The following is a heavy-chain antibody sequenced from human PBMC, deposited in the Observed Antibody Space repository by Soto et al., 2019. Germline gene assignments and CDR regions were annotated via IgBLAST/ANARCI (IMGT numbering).Heavy chain of an antibody. CDR2: IIPILGIA. J-gene: IGHJ3*02. D-gene: IGHD3-22*01. CDR1: GGTFSSYT. CDR3: ARAYYYDSSGYYRNDAFDI. V-gene: IGHV1-69*02. Sequence: QVQLVQSGAEVKKPGSSVKVSCKASGGTFSSYTISWVRQAPGQGLEWMGRIIPILGIANYAQKFQGRVTITAYKSTSTAYMELSSLRSEDTAVYYCARAYYYDSSGYYRNDAFDIWGQGTMVTVSS.